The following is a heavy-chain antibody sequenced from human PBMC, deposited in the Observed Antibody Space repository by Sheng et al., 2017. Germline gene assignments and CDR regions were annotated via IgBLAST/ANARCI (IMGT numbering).Heavy chain of an antibody. D-gene: IGHD3-22*01. CDR1: GFTFSDYY. CDR2: ISSSSSYT. CDR3: ATDYYDSSGLLGDI. Sequence: QVQLVESGGGLVKPGGSLRLSCAASGFTFSDYYMSWIRQAPGKGLEWVSYISSSSSYTNYADSVKGRFTISRDNAKNSLYLQMNSLRAEDTAVYYCATDYYDSSGLLGDIWGQGTMVTVSS. J-gene: IGHJ3*02. V-gene: IGHV3-11*05.